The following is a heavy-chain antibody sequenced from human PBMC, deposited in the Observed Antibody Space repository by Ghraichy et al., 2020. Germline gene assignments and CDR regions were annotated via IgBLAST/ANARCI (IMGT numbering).Heavy chain of an antibody. CDR2: IAFTGSV. Sequence: SETLSLTCTVSGGPVSSGSYYWSWIRQAPGKGLEWIGYIAFTGSVNFNPSLKSRVTISRDTSKNVFSLRLNSVTASDTAVYYCARGRGGGIVVVPAALNFDTWGQGTLVTVSS. V-gene: IGHV4-61*03. J-gene: IGHJ4*02. CDR1: GGPVSSGSYY. D-gene: IGHD2-15*01. CDR3: ARGRGGGIVVVPAALNFDT.